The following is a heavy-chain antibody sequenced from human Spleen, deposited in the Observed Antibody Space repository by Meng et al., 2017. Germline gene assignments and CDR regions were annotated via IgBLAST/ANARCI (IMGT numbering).Heavy chain of an antibody. CDR3: ARDIGTTFDY. CDR1: GGSISSHY. D-gene: IGHD1-1*01. CDR2: IDYSGST. Sequence: SETLSLTCTVSGGSISSHYWTWIRQPPGKGLEWIGYIDYSGSTNNNPSLKSRVTISIDKSKNQFSLKLSSVTPADTAVYYCARDIGTTFDYWGQGTLVTVSS. V-gene: IGHV4-59*11. J-gene: IGHJ4*02.